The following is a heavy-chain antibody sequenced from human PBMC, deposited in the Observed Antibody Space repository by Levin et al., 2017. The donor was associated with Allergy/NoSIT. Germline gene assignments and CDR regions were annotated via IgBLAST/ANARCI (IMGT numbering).Heavy chain of an antibody. Sequence: PGGSLRLSCAASGFTFSSYGMHWVRQAPGKGLEWVAVISYDGSNKYYADSVKGRFTISRDNSKNTLYLQMNSLRAEDTAVYYCAKDIVATGHDAFDIWGQGTMVTVSS. CDR1: GFTFSSYG. CDR3: AKDIVATGHDAFDI. CDR2: ISYDGSNK. V-gene: IGHV3-30*18. D-gene: IGHD5-12*01. J-gene: IGHJ3*02.